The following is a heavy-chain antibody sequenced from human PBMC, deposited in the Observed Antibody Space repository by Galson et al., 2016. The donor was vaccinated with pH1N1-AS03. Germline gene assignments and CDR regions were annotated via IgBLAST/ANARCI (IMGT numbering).Heavy chain of an antibody. Sequence: SLRLSCAASGFAFNKFWMHWVRQAPGKGLEWVSQIDTDGTSATYADSVKGRFTTSRDYAKNTLYLQMNSLRDEDTAVYYCASDGVFDHKSAFDFWGQGTMVTVSS. D-gene: IGHD3-9*01. J-gene: IGHJ3*01. CDR2: IDTDGTSA. CDR3: ASDGVFDHKSAFDF. CDR1: GFAFNKFW. V-gene: IGHV3-74*03.